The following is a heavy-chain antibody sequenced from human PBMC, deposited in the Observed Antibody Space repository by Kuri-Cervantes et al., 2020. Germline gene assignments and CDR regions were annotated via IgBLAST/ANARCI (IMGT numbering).Heavy chain of an antibody. CDR2: INHSGST. V-gene: IGHV4-39*01. D-gene: IGHD6-6*01. CDR1: GYSISSSSYY. J-gene: IGHJ5*02. Sequence: GSLRLSCAVSGYSISSSSYYWGWIRQPPGKGLEWIGEINHSGSTNYNPSLKSRVTISLDTSKNQFSLKLSSVTAADTAVYYCARAYSSSSYDWLDPWGQGTLVTVSS. CDR3: ARAYSSSSYDWLDP.